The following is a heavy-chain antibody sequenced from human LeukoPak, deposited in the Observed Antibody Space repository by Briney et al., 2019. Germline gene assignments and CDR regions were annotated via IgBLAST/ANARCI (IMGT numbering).Heavy chain of an antibody. CDR1: GFTFSSYG. V-gene: IGHV3-33*01. D-gene: IGHD3-10*01. J-gene: IGHJ4*02. Sequence: GRSLRLSCAASGFTFSSYGMHWVRQAPGKGLEGVAVIWYDGSNKYYADSVKGRFTISRDNSKNTLYLQMNSLRAEDTAVYYCARDVRRFPDYWGQGAPVTVSS. CDR2: IWYDGSNK. CDR3: ARDVRRFPDY.